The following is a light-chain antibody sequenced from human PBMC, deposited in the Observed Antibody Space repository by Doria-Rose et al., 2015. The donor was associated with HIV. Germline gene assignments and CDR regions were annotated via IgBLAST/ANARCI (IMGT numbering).Light chain of an antibody. V-gene: IGKV3-20*01. Sequence: EIVMTQSPGTLSLSPGERATLSCRASQSFSSTYLAWYQQNPGQAPSLLIYDGSTRPTGIPDRFSASGSGTDFTLTINRLEPEDFALYYCHQYGTSWTFGQGTKVEI. CDR2: DGS. CDR1: QSFSSTY. J-gene: IGKJ1*01. CDR3: HQYGTSWT.